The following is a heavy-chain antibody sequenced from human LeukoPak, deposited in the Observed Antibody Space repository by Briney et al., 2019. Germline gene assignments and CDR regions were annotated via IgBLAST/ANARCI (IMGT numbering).Heavy chain of an antibody. Sequence: GASVTVSCTASGYTFTGNGITWVRPAPGQGLEWMGWLSGYNGTTAYAQMFQARVTMTTDTSTSTAYMEVTNLRSDDTAIYYCARSGHCSGTGCYAEGIDYWGQGTLVTVSS. CDR2: LSGYNGTT. J-gene: IGHJ4*02. CDR3: ARSGHCSGTGCYAEGIDY. CDR1: GYTFTGNG. D-gene: IGHD2-2*01. V-gene: IGHV1-18*01.